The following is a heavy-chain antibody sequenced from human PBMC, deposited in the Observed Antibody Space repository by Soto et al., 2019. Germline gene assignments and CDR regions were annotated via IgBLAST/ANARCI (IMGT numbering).Heavy chain of an antibody. CDR2: INHSGTT. CDR3: AGVSVYPSSFDY. J-gene: IGHJ4*02. CDR1: GGSFSGYT. D-gene: IGHD3-22*01. V-gene: IGHV4-34*01. Sequence: PSEALSLTCAVYGGSFSGYTWIWIRQPPGKGLEWIGEINHSGTTNHNPSLKSRVIISVDTSKKQFSLRLTSVTAADTAVYYCAGVSVYPSSFDYWGQGTLVTVSS.